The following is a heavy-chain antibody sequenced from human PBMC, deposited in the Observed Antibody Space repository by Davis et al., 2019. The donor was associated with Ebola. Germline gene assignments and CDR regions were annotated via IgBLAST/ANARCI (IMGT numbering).Heavy chain of an antibody. CDR2: INPNDCRT. CDR1: GYTFTNYY. Sequence: AASVKVSCKASGYTFTNYYMHWVRQAPGQGLEWMGMINPNDCRTIYAQKLPGRVTVPRDTSTHTVYMDLSSLGSEDTALYYCTTPGGQNSGYDVFDIWGQGTMVTVSS. V-gene: IGHV1-46*03. D-gene: IGHD5-12*01. J-gene: IGHJ3*02. CDR3: TTPGGQNSGYDVFDI.